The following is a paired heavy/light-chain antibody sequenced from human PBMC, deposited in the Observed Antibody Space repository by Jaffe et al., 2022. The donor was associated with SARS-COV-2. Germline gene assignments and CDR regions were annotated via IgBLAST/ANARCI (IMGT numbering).Light chain of an antibody. CDR2: DNN. V-gene: IGLV1-51*01. Sequence: QSVLTQPPSVSAAPGQKVTISCSGSSSNIGNNYVSWYQQLPGTAPKLLIYDNNNRPSGIPDRFSGSKSGTSATLGITGLRTGDEADYYCGTWDSSLSADVFGGGTKLTVL. CDR1: SSNIGNNY. CDR3: GTWDSSLSADV. J-gene: IGLJ3*02.
Heavy chain of an antibody. D-gene: IGHD2-2*01. CDR1: GFTFSNAW. J-gene: IGHJ4*02. Sequence: EVQLVESGGGLVKPGGSLRLSCAASGFTFSNAWMSWVRQAPGKGLEWVGRIKSKTDGGTTDFAAPVKGRFTISRDDSKNTLFLQTNSLKTEDTAVYYCTTDRRYCRSTSCYGAGFDYWGQGTLVTVSS. CDR2: IKSKTDGGTT. V-gene: IGHV3-15*01. CDR3: TTDRRYCRSTSCYGAGFDY.